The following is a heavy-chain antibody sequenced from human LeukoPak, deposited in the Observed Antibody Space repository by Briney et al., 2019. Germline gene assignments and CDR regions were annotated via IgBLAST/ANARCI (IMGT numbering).Heavy chain of an antibody. V-gene: IGHV3-74*01. J-gene: IGHJ3*02. CDR3: ARRAAALDAFDI. CDR2: IKSDGSST. CDR1: GFTFSNAW. Sequence: GGSLRLSCAASGFTFSNAWMSWVRQAPGKGLVWVSRIKSDGSSTTYADSVKGRFTISRDNAKNTLYLQMNSLRVEDTAVYYCARRAAALDAFDIWGQGTMVTVSS. D-gene: IGHD6-13*01.